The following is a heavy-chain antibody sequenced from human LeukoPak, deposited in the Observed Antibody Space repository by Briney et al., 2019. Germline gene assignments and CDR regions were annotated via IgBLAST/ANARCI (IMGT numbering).Heavy chain of an antibody. Sequence: PSETLSLTCTVSGGSISSSSYYWGWIRQPPGKGLEGIGSIYYSGSTYYNPSLKSRVTISVDTSKNQFSLKLSSVTAADTAVYYCAIFYYYYYMDVWGKGTTVTVSS. J-gene: IGHJ6*03. CDR3: AIFYYYYYMDV. CDR1: GGSISSSSYY. CDR2: IYYSGST. V-gene: IGHV4-39*07.